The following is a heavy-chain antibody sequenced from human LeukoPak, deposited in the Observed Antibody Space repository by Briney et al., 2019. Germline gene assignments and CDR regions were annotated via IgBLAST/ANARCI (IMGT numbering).Heavy chain of an antibody. J-gene: IGHJ4*02. CDR1: GGSIRSFY. CDR2: IFYSGST. D-gene: IGHD3-3*01. V-gene: IGHV4-59*08. Sequence: PPETLSLTCTVSGGSIRSFYWSWIRQPPGKGLEWIGYIFYSGSTNYNPSLKSRVTISVDTSKNQFSLKLSSVTAADTAVYYCARHGSGYYFFDYWGQGTLVTVSS. CDR3: ARHGSGYYFFDY.